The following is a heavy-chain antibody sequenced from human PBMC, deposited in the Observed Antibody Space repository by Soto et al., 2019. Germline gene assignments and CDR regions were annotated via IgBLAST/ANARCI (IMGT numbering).Heavy chain of an antibody. CDR1: GLTFSNAW. V-gene: IGHV3-15*01. Sequence: EVQLVASGGGLVKPGGSLSLSCAASGLTFSNAWMSWVRQAPAKGLEWVGRIKSKTVGGTIDYAAPVKGRFTISRDDSKNTLYLQMNSLKTEDTAVYYCTTGSSGYWGQGTLVTVSS. J-gene: IGHJ4*02. D-gene: IGHD7-27*01. CDR2: IKSKTVGGTI. CDR3: TTGSSGY.